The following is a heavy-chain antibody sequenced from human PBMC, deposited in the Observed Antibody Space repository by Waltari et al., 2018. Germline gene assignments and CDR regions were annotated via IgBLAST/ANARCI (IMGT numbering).Heavy chain of an antibody. CDR1: GFTFRGYS. J-gene: IGHJ4*02. Sequence: EVQLVESGGGLVQPGGCLSLTCAASGFTFRGYSMNWVRQAPGKGLEWVSYISSSSSTIYYADSVKGRFTISRDNAKNSLYLQMNSLRAEDTAVYYCARDLEYFDYWGQGTLVTVSS. V-gene: IGHV3-48*01. CDR3: ARDLEYFDY. CDR2: ISSSSSTI.